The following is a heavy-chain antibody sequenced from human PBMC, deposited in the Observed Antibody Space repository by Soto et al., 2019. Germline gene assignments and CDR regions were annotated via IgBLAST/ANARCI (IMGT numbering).Heavy chain of an antibody. J-gene: IGHJ4*02. D-gene: IGHD5-18*01. Sequence: GGSLRLSCAASGFTFSSYDMHWVRQAPGKGLEWVAVISYDGSNKYYADSVKGRFTISRDNSKNTLYLQMNSLRAEDTAVYYCAKDVRDTAMPHYWGQGTLVTVSS. CDR2: ISYDGSNK. CDR1: GFTFSSYD. V-gene: IGHV3-30*18. CDR3: AKDVRDTAMPHY.